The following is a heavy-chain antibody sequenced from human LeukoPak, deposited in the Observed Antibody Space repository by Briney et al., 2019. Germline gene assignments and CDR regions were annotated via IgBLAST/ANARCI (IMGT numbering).Heavy chain of an antibody. CDR1: GFTFSSYS. J-gene: IGHJ5*02. Sequence: GFLRLSCAASGFTFSSYSMNWVRQAPGKGLEWVSSISSSSSYIYYADSVKGRFTFSRDNAKNSLYLQMNSLRAEDAAVYYCARIHHRRKFGKPLIAAADSWGQGTLVTVSS. D-gene: IGHD6-13*01. CDR3: ARIHHRRKFGKPLIAAADS. CDR2: ISSSSSYI. V-gene: IGHV3-21*01.